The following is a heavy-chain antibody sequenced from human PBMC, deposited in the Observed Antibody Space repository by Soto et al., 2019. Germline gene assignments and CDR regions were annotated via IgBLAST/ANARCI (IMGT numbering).Heavy chain of an antibody. Sequence: QMQLVQSGAEVKRTGSTVTVSCKALGTTFTYRYLHWVRQAPGQALEWMGWITPFSGDVHYAQKFQERVTITRDRSINTAYMRMSSLRPEDTAMYYCASGGAGSGPFTWEPPDHWGQGTLVTVSS. CDR2: ITPFSGDV. J-gene: IGHJ4*02. V-gene: IGHV1-45*02. CDR3: ASGGAGSGPFTWEPPDH. CDR1: GTTFTYRY. D-gene: IGHD1-26*01.